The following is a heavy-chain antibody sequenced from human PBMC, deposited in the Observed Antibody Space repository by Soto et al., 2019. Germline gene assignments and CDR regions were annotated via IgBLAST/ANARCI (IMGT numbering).Heavy chain of an antibody. V-gene: IGHV1-69*08. J-gene: IGHJ4*02. CDR3: VRDSPIGSAFSGHDDIDS. CDR1: GGTFSNHI. CDR2: IIPMLAIT. Sequence: QVQLVQSGAEVKKPGSSVKVSCKASGGTFSNHIITWVRQAPGQGPEWMGRIIPMLAITNYAQKFQGRVTITAXKXTXTXXIEVSSLRPEDTAMYYCVRDSPIGSAFSGHDDIDSWGQGTLVTVSS. D-gene: IGHD5-12*01.